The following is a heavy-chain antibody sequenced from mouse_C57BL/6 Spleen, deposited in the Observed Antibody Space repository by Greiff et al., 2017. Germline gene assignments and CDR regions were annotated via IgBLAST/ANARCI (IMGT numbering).Heavy chain of an antibody. CDR3: ARGDCSRHVDY. CDR2: IDPSDSYT. V-gene: IGHV1-50*01. J-gene: IGHJ2*01. D-gene: IGHD1-1*01. CDR1: GYTFTSYW. Sequence: QVQLQQPGAELVKPGASVKLSCKASGYTFTSYWMQWVKQRPGQGLEWIGEIDPSDSYTNYNQKFKGKATLTVDTSSSTAYMQLSSLTSEDSEVYYCARGDCSRHVDYWGKGTTLTVSS.